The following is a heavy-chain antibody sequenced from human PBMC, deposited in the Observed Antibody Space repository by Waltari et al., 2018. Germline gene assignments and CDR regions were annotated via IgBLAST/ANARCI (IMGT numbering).Heavy chain of an antibody. J-gene: IGHJ3*02. D-gene: IGHD3-22*01. CDR3: ARQAHNYYDSTGAFDI. Sequence: QVQLQESGPGLVKPSETLSLTCPVSGGSISSYYWSWIRQPPGKGLEWIGYIYYSGSTNYNPSLKSRVTISVDTSKNQFSLKLSSVTAADTAVYYCARQAHNYYDSTGAFDIWGQGTMVTVSS. V-gene: IGHV4-59*08. CDR2: IYYSGST. CDR1: GGSISSYY.